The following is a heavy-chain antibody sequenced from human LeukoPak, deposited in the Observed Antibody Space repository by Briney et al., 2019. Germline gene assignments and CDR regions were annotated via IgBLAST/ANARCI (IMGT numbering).Heavy chain of an antibody. V-gene: IGHV4-31*11. Sequence: PSETLSLTCGVSDGSIISDNSSWSWIRQHPGKGLEWIGYIYYTGSTYYNPSLKSRVTISVGTSKSHFSLKLSSLTAADTAVYYCARAVGYDVLTGYNRGWFFDLWGRGTLVTVSS. CDR2: IYYTGST. J-gene: IGHJ2*01. CDR3: ARAVGYDVLTGYNRGWFFDL. CDR1: DGSIISDNSS. D-gene: IGHD3-9*01.